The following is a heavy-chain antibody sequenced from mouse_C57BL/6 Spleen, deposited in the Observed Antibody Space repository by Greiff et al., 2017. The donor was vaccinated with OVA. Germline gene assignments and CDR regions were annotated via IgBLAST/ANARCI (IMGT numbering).Heavy chain of an antibody. D-gene: IGHD1-1*01. J-gene: IGHJ3*01. V-gene: IGHV5-17*01. CDR3: ANYYGSPWFAY. CDR2: ISSGSSTI. Sequence: EVQLVESGGGLVKPGGSLKLSCAASGFTFSDYGMHWVRQAPEKGLAWVAYISSGSSTIYYADTVKGRFTISRDNAKNTLFLQMTSLRSEDTAMYYCANYYGSPWFAYWGQGTLVTVSA. CDR1: GFTFSDYG.